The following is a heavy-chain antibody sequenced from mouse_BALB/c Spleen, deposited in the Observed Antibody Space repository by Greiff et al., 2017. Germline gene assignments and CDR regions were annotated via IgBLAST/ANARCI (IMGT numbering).Heavy chain of an antibody. V-gene: IGHV5-17*02. CDR1: GFTFSSFG. D-gene: IGHD1-1*01. CDR3: AREGGYYYGSSPAWFAY. Sequence: EVQLVESGGGLVQPGGSRKLSCAASGFTFSSFGMHWVRQAPEKGLEWVAYISSGSSTIYYADTVKGRFTISRDNPKNTLFLQMTSLRSEDTAMYYCAREGGYYYGSSPAWFAYWGQGTLVTVSA. J-gene: IGHJ3*01. CDR2: ISSGSSTI.